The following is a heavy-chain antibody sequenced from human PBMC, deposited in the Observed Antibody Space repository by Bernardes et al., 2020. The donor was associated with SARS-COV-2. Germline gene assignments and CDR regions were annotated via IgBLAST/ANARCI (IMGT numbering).Heavy chain of an antibody. CDR1: GFTFSSYW. CDR2: INSDGNSR. Sequence: GGSLRLSCAASGFTFSSYWMHWVRQAPGKGLVWVSRINSDGNSRNYADSVKGRFTISRDNAKNTLYLQMNSLRAEDTAVYYCTRAGYSGYDHRWGQGTLVTVSS. V-gene: IGHV3-74*01. D-gene: IGHD5-12*01. J-gene: IGHJ4*02. CDR3: TRAGYSGYDHR.